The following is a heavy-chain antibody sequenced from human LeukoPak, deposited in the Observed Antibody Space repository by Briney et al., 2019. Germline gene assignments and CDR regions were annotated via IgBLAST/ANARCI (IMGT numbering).Heavy chain of an antibody. CDR1: GGSISSSSYY. J-gene: IGHJ5*02. D-gene: IGHD4-17*01. Sequence: SETLSLTCTVSGGSISSSSYYWGWIRQPPGKGLEWIGSIYYSGSTYYNPSLKSRVTISVDTSKSQFSLKLSSVTAADTAVYYCASPGFNYGDYPEWFDPWGQGTLVTVSS. CDR3: ASPGFNYGDYPEWFDP. CDR2: IYYSGST. V-gene: IGHV4-39*01.